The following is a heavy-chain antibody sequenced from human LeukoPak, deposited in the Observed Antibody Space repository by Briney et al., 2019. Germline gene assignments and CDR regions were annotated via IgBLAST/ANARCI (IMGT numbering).Heavy chain of an antibody. V-gene: IGHV3-48*03. D-gene: IGHD3-10*01. J-gene: IGHJ4*02. CDR1: GFTFSSYE. Sequence: GGSLRLSCAASGFTFSSYEMNWVRQAPGKGLEWVSYISSSGSTIYYADSVKGRFTISRDDAKNSLYLQMNSLRAEDTAVYYCAASMVRGRFDYWGQGTLVTVSS. CDR2: ISSSGSTI. CDR3: AASMVRGRFDY.